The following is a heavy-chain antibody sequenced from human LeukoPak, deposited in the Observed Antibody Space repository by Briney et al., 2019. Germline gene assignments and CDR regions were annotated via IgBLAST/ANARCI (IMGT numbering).Heavy chain of an antibody. J-gene: IGHJ4*02. D-gene: IGHD6-13*01. CDR2: INSDGGNT. CDR3: ARELSGSSSRHFDY. V-gene: IGHV3-74*01. CDR1: GFPFSGYW. Sequence: GGSLRLSCAASGFPFSGYWMHWVRQAPGKGLVWVSRINSDGGNTNYADSVKGRFTISRDNAKDTLYLQMNSLRAEDTAVYYCARELSGSSSRHFDYWGQGTLVTVSS.